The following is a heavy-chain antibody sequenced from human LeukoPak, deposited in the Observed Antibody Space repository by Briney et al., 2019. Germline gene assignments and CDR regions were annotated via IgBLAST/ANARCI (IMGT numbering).Heavy chain of an antibody. CDR2: IYASGST. CDR1: GDSISSYY. CDR3: ARHPGDYDFWSGYPRNGAFDI. V-gene: IGHV4-4*09. D-gene: IGHD3-3*01. J-gene: IGHJ3*02. Sequence: SETLSLTCTGSGDSISSYYWSWIRQPPGKGLEWIGYIYASGSTNYNPSLKSRVTMSIDTSKNKFSLKLGSVTAADTAVYYCARHPGDYDFWSGYPRNGAFDIWGQGTMVTVSS.